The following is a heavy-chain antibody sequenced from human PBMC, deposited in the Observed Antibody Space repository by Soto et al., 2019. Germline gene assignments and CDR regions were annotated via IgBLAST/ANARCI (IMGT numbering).Heavy chain of an antibody. CDR1: GGSISSGGYY. V-gene: IGHV4-31*03. J-gene: IGHJ4*02. D-gene: IGHD6-13*01. Sequence: QVQLQESGPGLVKPSQTLSLTCTVSGGSISSGGYYWSWIRQHPGKGLEWIGYIYYSGSTYYNPSLKSRVTISVDTSKNQCSLKLSSVTAADTAVYYCARDRWDYSSSWYADYWGQGTLVTVSS. CDR3: ARDRWDYSSSWYADY. CDR2: IYYSGST.